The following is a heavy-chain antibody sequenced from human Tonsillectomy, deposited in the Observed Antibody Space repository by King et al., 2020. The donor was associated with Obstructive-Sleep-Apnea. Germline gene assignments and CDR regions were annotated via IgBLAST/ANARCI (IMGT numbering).Heavy chain of an antibody. D-gene: IGHD4-17*01. V-gene: IGHV4-4*02. Sequence: QLQESGPGLVKPSGTLSLTCAVSGASISNSYWWSWVRQPPGKGLEWIGEIYHSGSTNYNPSLKSRVTISVDKSKKQFSLKLSSVTAADTAVYYCARTTYGDYALDSWGQGTLVTVSS. CDR1: GASISNSYW. CDR3: ARTTYGDYALDS. J-gene: IGHJ4*02. CDR2: IYHSGST.